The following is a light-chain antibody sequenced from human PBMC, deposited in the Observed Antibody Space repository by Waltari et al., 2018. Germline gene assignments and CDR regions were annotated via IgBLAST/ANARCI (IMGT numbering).Light chain of an antibody. CDR2: EVN. V-gene: IGLV2-8*01. CDR1: SSDVGGFNY. Sequence: QSALTQPPSASGSPGQSVTISCTGTSSDVGGFNYVSWYQQHPGKAPKLIIYEVNKRPSGVPDRFSGSKSGNTASLTVSGLQAEDEADYYCSSYAGNNKGVFGGGTKLTVL. J-gene: IGLJ2*01. CDR3: SSYAGNNKGV.